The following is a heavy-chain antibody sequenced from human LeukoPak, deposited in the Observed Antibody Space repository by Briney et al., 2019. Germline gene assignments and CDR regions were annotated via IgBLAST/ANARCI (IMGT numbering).Heavy chain of an antibody. CDR1: GFTFSSYG. J-gene: IGHJ4*02. CDR3: AKGDDYGDPYYYFDY. D-gene: IGHD4-17*01. V-gene: IGHV3-30*18. Sequence: GGSLRLSCAASGFTFSSYGMHWVRQAPGKGLEWVAVISYDGSNKYYADSVKGRFTISRDNSKNTLYLQMNSLRAEDTAVYYCAKGDDYGDPYYYFDYWGQGTLVTVSS. CDR2: ISYDGSNK.